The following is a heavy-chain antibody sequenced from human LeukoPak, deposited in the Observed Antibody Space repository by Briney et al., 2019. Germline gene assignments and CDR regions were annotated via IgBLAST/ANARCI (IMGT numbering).Heavy chain of an antibody. D-gene: IGHD6-19*01. J-gene: IGHJ4*02. Sequence: SETLSLTCTVSGGSISSHYWSWIRQSPGKGLEWIGYIYYSGSTDYNSSLKGRVTMSVDTSKNQFSLKLNSVTAADTAVYYCARGGWSLDYWGQGTLVTVSS. CDR1: GGSISSHY. CDR2: IYYSGST. CDR3: ARGGWSLDY. V-gene: IGHV4-59*11.